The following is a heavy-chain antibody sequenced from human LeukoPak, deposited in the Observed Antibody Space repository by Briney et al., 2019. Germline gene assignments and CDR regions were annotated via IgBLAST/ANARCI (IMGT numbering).Heavy chain of an antibody. D-gene: IGHD2-8*01. CDR2: IYGGGST. CDR1: GFTFSSYS. CDR3: ARAPGPSRTSGAPGD. V-gene: IGHV3-53*01. Sequence: PGGSLRLSCAASGFTFSSYSMNWVRQAPGKGLEWVSVIYGGGSTFYADSVKGRFTISRDNSKNTLYLQMNSLRAEDTAVYYCARAPGPSRTSGAPGDWGQGTLLTVSS. J-gene: IGHJ4*02.